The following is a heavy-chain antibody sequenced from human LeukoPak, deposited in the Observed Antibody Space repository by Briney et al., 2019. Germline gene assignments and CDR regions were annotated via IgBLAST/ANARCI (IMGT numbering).Heavy chain of an antibody. CDR1: GFTFSSFS. J-gene: IGHJ4*02. D-gene: IGHD6-25*01. Sequence: GGSLRLSCAASGFTFSSFSMTWVRQAPGKGLEWVSSIIVSGTTYYADSVKGRFTISRDSFRGTLFLQMDSLRVEDTAVYFCAKGSVGNADFASWGQGTLVTVSS. V-gene: IGHV3-23*01. CDR2: IIVSGTT. CDR3: AKGSVGNADFAS.